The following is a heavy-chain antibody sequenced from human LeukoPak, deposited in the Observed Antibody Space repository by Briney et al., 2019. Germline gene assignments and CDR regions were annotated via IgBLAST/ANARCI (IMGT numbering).Heavy chain of an antibody. CDR2: INPNSGDT. CDR1: GYTFTDYY. V-gene: IGHV1-2*02. Sequence: ASVKVSCKASGYTFTDYYVHWVRQAPGQGLEWMGWINPNSGDTSYAQKFQGRVTMTSDTSISTAYMEPRRLTSDDTAVYYCARGRYYDTSGPSWRDYYYMAVWGRGTTVTVSS. CDR3: ARGRYYDTSGPSWRDYYYMAV. J-gene: IGHJ6*03. D-gene: IGHD3-22*01.